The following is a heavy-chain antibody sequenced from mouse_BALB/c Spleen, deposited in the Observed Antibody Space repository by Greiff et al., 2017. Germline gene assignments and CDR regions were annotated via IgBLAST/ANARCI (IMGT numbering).Heavy chain of an antibody. J-gene: IGHJ1*01. CDR3: AREVYFDV. Sequence: EVQLQESGPGLVKPSQSLSLTCTVTGYSITSDYAWNWIRQFPGNKLEWMGYISYSGSTSYNPSLKSRISITRDTSKNQFFLQLNSVTTEDTATYYCAREVYFDVWGAGTTVTVSS. CDR1: GYSITSDYA. CDR2: ISYSGST. V-gene: IGHV3-2*02.